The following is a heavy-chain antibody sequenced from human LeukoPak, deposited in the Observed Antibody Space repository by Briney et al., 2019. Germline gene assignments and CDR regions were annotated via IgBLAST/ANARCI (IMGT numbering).Heavy chain of an antibody. CDR3: ARLHHYCSSTSCRDY. V-gene: IGHV5-51*01. CDR2: IYPGDSDT. D-gene: IGHD2-2*01. CDR1: GYSFTSYW. Sequence: GESLKISCKGSGYSFTSYWIGWVRQMPGKGLERMGIIYPGDSDTRYSPSFQGQVTISADKSISTAYLQWSSLKASDTAMYYCARLHHYCSSTSCRDYWGQGTLVTVSS. J-gene: IGHJ4*02.